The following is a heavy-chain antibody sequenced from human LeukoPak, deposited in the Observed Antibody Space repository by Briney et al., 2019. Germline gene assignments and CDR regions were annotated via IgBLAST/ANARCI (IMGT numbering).Heavy chain of an antibody. V-gene: IGHV1-2*02. CDR1: GYTFTDYY. CDR2: LNPNTLVT. J-gene: IGHJ6*02. D-gene: IGHD2-15*01. CDR3: ARKDGGRDGMDV. Sequence: GASVKVSRRAPGYTFTDYYMHSVRHAPGQGLEWMGWLNPNTLVTKYAQHFQGRVSMTWDTSISTGYMDLHSLTSDDTAVYYCARKDGGRDGMDVWGQGTTVTVSS.